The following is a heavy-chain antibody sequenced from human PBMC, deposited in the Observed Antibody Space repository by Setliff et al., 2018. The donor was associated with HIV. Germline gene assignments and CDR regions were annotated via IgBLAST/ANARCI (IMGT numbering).Heavy chain of an antibody. Sequence: ASVKVSCKASGYTFTSYGISWVRQAPGQGLEWMGWISAYNGNTNYAQKPQGRVTMTTGTSTSTAYMELRSLRSDDTAVYYCARDPGRDGYNLGAFDIWGQGTMVTVSS. CDR2: ISAYNGNT. CDR3: ARDPGRDGYNLGAFDI. CDR1: GYTFTSYG. J-gene: IGHJ3*02. D-gene: IGHD5-12*01. V-gene: IGHV1-18*01.